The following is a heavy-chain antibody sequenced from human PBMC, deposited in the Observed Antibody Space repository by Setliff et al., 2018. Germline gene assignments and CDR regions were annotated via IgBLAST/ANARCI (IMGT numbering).Heavy chain of an antibody. CDR1: GYSISSGNY. J-gene: IGHJ3*02. D-gene: IGHD3-22*01. Sequence: SETLSLTCAVSGYSISSGNYWGWIRQPPGKGLEWIGSISHSGSAYYNPSLKSRVTISLDTSKNQFSLRLSSVTATDTAVYYCARGRRITMIVVPPGVFDIWGQGTMVTVSS. CDR3: ARGRRITMIVVPPGVFDI. CDR2: ISHSGSA. V-gene: IGHV4-38-2*01.